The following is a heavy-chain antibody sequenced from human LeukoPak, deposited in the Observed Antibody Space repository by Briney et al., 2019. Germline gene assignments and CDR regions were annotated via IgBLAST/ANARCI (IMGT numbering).Heavy chain of an antibody. CDR2: IIPIFGVR. D-gene: IGHD1-26*01. CDR3: SRGRVGDAAFDF. Sequence: ASVKVSCKASGGNFSNYAFNWVRQAPGQGLEWMGGIIPIFGVRNYAQKFQDRVTITTDESTSTAYMELNNLRSEDTALFYCSRGRVGDAAFDFWGQGTMVTVSS. J-gene: IGHJ3*01. V-gene: IGHV1-69*05. CDR1: GGNFSNYA.